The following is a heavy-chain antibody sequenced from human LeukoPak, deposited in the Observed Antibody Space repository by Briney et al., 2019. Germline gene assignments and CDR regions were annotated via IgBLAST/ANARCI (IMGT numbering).Heavy chain of an antibody. CDR3: ARDRMVAGSFDY. CDR2: ISSSSSYI. V-gene: IGHV3-21*01. CDR1: GFTFSSYS. J-gene: IGHJ4*02. D-gene: IGHD6-19*01. Sequence: GGSLRLSCAASGFTFSSYSMNWVRQAPGKGLEWVSSISSSSSYIYYADSVKGRFTNSRDNAKNSLYLQMNSLRAEDTAVYYCARDRMVAGSFDYWGQGTLVTVSS.